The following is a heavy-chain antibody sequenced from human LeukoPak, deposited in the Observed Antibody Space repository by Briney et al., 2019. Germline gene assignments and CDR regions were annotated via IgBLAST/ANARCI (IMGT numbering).Heavy chain of an antibody. Sequence: GGSLRLSCAASGFTFSSYAMSWVRQAPGKGLEWVSAISGSGGSTYYADSVKGRFTISRDNSKNTLYLQMNSLRAEDTAVYYCARMTTVVTTEYDAFDIWGQGTMVTVSS. V-gene: IGHV3-23*01. CDR1: GFTFSSYA. CDR2: ISGSGGST. D-gene: IGHD4-23*01. J-gene: IGHJ3*02. CDR3: ARMTTVVTTEYDAFDI.